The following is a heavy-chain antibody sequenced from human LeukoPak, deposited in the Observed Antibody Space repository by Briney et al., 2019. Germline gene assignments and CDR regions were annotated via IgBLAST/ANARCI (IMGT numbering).Heavy chain of an antibody. V-gene: IGHV1-18*01. J-gene: IGHJ6*02. D-gene: IGHD6-6*01. CDR1: GYTFTSYG. CDR2: ISAYNGNT. Sequence: ASVKVSCKASGYTFTSYGISWVRQAPGRGREWVGWISAYNGNTNYAQKLQGRVTMTTDTSTSTAYMELSSLRSEDTAVYYCARLDEYSSSSRYYGMDVWGQGTTVTVSS. CDR3: ARLDEYSSSSRYYGMDV.